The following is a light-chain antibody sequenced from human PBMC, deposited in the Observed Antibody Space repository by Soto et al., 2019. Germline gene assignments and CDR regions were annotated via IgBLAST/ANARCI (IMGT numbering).Light chain of an antibody. J-gene: IGKJ2*01. CDR3: QYYGTSMYT. Sequence: KFGQDPRLLINDTSHRATGIPARFSGSESGTDFNLSISRLEPEDFAVYECQYYGTSMYTFGQGTQLEIK. CDR2: DTS. V-gene: IGKV3-20*01.